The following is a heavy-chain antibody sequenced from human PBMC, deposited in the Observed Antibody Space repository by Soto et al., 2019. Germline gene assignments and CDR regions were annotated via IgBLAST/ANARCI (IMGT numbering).Heavy chain of an antibody. CDR2: VTADGGT. CDR1: GFTVSSHA. CDR3: APHVSCSGGSCQYDAFAI. V-gene: IGHV3-23*01. J-gene: IGHJ3*02. Sequence: EVQVLESGGGLVQPGGSLRLSCEGSGFTVSSHAMTWIRQAPGKGPEWVSTVTADGGTYYADSVKGRFAMSRVTSENTLYLQMNSLGAEDTAAYYCAPHVSCSGGSCQYDAFAIRGQGTMVTVSS. D-gene: IGHD2-15*01.